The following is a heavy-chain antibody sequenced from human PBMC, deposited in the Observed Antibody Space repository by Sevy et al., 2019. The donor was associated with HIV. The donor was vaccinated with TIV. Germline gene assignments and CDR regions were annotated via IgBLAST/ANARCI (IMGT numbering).Heavy chain of an antibody. CDR3: AGENAWGRGYS. CDR2: TYYNGHI. CDR1: GGSITSLY. Sequence: SETLSLTCTVSGGSITSLYWNWIRQPPGKGLECIANTYYNGHINYNPSLKSRVTLSLDTSKNQFSRRLSSVTAADTAMYYCAGENAWGRGYSWGQGTLVTVSS. D-gene: IGHD1-26*01. V-gene: IGHV4-59*08. J-gene: IGHJ4*02.